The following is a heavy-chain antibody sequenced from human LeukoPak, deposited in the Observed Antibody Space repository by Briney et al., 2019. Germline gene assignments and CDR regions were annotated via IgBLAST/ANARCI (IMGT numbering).Heavy chain of an antibody. Sequence: SETLSLTCIVSGGSISGYYWSWIRPPPGKGLAWIGYIYYSGSTNYNPPLKSRITISVDTSKNQFSLKLSSVTAADTAVYYCARSRSRGYSGDFDYWGQGTLVTVSS. V-gene: IGHV4-59*01. CDR3: ARSRSRGYSGDFDY. D-gene: IGHD5-12*01. J-gene: IGHJ4*02. CDR2: IYYSGST. CDR1: GGSISGYY.